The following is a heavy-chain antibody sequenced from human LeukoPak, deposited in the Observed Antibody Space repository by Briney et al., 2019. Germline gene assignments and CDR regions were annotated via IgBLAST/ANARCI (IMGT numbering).Heavy chain of an antibody. CDR3: ARDATTVTTIIDY. Sequence: SETLSLTCTVSGDSISTYYWSWIRQPAGKGLEWIGRISNSGSARYNPSLKSRVTMSLDTSKNQFSLKLSSVTAADTAVYYCARDATTVTTIIDYGGQGTLVTVSS. J-gene: IGHJ4*02. D-gene: IGHD4-17*01. CDR2: ISNSGSA. CDR1: GDSISTYY. V-gene: IGHV4-4*07.